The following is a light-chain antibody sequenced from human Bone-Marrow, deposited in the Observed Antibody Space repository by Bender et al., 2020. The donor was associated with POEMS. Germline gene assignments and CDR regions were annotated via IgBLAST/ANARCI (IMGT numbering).Light chain of an antibody. Sequence: QSALTQPASVSGSPGQSITISCTGSSSDIGTYDYVSWYQHRPGKAPKLIIYDVSSRPSGVSNRFSGSKSGNTASLTISGLQADDEADYYCTSYTSSSTWVFGGGTKLTVL. V-gene: IGLV2-14*03. J-gene: IGLJ3*02. CDR2: DVS. CDR1: SSDIGTYDY. CDR3: TSYTSSSTWV.